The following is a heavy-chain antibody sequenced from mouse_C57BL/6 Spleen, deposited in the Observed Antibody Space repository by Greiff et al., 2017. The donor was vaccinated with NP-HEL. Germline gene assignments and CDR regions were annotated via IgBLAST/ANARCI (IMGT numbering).Heavy chain of an antibody. V-gene: IGHV1-82*01. D-gene: IGHD1-1*01. CDR3: AFTTVVATRFDY. CDR1: GYAFSSSW. CDR2: IYPGDGDT. Sequence: QVQLQQSGPELVKPGASVKISCKASGYAFSSSWMNWVKQRPGKGLEWIGRIYPGDGDTNYNGKFKGKATLTADKSSSTAYTQLCSLTSEYSAVYFCAFTTVVATRFDYWGQGTTLTVSS. J-gene: IGHJ2*01.